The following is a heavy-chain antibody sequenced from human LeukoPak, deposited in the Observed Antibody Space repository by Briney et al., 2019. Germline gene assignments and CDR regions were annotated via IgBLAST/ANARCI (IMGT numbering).Heavy chain of an antibody. J-gene: IGHJ4*02. CDR1: GFTFSSYG. D-gene: IGHD4-17*01. CDR2: IWYDGSNK. Sequence: GRSLRLSCAASGFTFSSYGMHWVRQAPGKGLEWVAVIWYDGSNKYHADSVKGRFTISRDNSKNTLYLQMNSLRAEDTAVYYCARRHYGDYVLDYWGQGTLVTVSS. CDR3: ARRHYGDYVLDY. V-gene: IGHV3-33*01.